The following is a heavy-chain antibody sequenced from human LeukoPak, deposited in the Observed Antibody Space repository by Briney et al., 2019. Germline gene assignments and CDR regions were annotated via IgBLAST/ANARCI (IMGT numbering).Heavy chain of an antibody. J-gene: IGHJ4*02. V-gene: IGHV3-74*01. D-gene: IGHD4-17*01. Sequence: SGGSLRLSCAASGFTFSSYWMNWVRQAPGKGLVWVSRIASDGSSTTYADSVKGRFTISRDNSKNTLNLQMNSLRAEDTAVYYCARETGSAVGSTDFDYWGQGTLVTVSS. CDR3: ARETGSAVGSTDFDY. CDR2: IASDGSST. CDR1: GFTFSSYW.